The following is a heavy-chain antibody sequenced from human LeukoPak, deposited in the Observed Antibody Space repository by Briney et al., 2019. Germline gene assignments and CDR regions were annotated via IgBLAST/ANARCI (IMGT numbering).Heavy chain of an antibody. CDR3: ARVAGILLVAVSGPIDY. Sequence: GSLRLSCVVSGVSFIQSWMSWIRQPAGKGLEWIGRIYTSGSTNYNPSLKSRVTMSVDTSTNQFSVKLTSVTAADTAVYFCARVAGILLVAVSGPIDYWGQGSLVTVSS. D-gene: IGHD6-19*01. CDR1: GVSFIQSW. V-gene: IGHV4-4*07. CDR2: IYTSGST. J-gene: IGHJ4*02.